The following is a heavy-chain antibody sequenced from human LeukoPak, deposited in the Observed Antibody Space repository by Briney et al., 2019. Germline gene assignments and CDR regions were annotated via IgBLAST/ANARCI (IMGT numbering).Heavy chain of an antibody. D-gene: IGHD3-10*02. CDR1: GFTFSSYA. Sequence: GGSLRLSCAASGFTFSSYAMHWVRQAPGKGLEGVAVISYDGSNKYYADSVKGRFTISRDNSKKTLYLQMNSLRVEDTAIYYCTRGMLRQPPDYWGQGMVVTVSS. V-gene: IGHV3-30*04. J-gene: IGHJ4*02. CDR3: TRGMLRQPPDY. CDR2: ISYDGSNK.